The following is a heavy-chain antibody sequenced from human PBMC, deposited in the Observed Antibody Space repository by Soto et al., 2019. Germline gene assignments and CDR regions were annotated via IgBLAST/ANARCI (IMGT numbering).Heavy chain of an antibody. CDR1: GFSLSTGGVA. D-gene: IGHD3-10*01. V-gene: IGHV2-5*02. Sequence: SGPTLVNPTQTLTLTCTFSGFSLSTGGVAVAWIRQPPGKALEWLALIYWDDDKRYSPSLRSRLAITKDTSKNQVVLTMTNMDPVDTATYYCAHRPSDGSGSSHWFDSWGQGTLVTVSS. CDR2: IYWDDDK. CDR3: AHRPSDGSGSSHWFDS. J-gene: IGHJ5*01.